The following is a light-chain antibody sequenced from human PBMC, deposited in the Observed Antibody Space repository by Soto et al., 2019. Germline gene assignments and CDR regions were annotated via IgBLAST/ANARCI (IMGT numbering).Light chain of an antibody. CDR3: SSYTSKSSLI. Sequence: QSALTQPASVPGSPGQSMTISCAGTMRDVGAYNLVSWYQQHPGRAPQLIIYEVRNRPSGISFRFSGSKSGNTASLTISGLQAEDEADYYCSSYTSKSSLIFGGGTKVTVL. CDR1: MRDVGAYNL. CDR2: EVR. V-gene: IGLV2-14*01. J-gene: IGLJ2*01.